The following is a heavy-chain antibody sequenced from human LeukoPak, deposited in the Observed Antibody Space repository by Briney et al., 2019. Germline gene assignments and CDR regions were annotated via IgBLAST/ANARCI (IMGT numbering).Heavy chain of an antibody. CDR2: INSYSSYI. V-gene: IGHV3-21*04. CDR3: AKANSITIFGVISPVDY. D-gene: IGHD3-3*01. J-gene: IGHJ4*02. CDR1: KFTFSSYS. Sequence: GGSLRLSCAASKFTFSSYSMNWVRQAPGKGLEWVSSINSYSSYIYYADSVKGRFTISRDNSKNTLYLQMNSLRAEDTAVYYCAKANSITIFGVISPVDYWGQGTLVTVSS.